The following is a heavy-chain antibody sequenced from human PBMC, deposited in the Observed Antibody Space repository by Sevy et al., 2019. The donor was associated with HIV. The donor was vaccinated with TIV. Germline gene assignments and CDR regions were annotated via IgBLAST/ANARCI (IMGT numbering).Heavy chain of an antibody. CDR1: GFTFSTYW. D-gene: IGHD2-2*01. J-gene: IGHJ6*02. CDR2: IKKDGSEK. V-gene: IGHV3-7*03. CDR3: ARDCSSTSCLWGLDV. Sequence: GGSLRLSCAASGFTFSTYWMSWDRQAPGKGLEWVANIKKDGSEKYYVDSVKGRLTISRDNAKSSLYLQMKSLRAEDTAVYYCARDCSSTSCLWGLDVWGQGTTVTVSS.